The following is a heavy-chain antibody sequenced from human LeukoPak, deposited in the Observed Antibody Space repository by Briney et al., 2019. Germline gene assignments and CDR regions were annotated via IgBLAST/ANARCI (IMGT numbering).Heavy chain of an antibody. Sequence: ASVKVSCKASGYTFTNYGISWVRQAPGQGLEWVGWISTYNGNTNYAQKLQGRVTMTTDTSTSTAYMELISLRSDDTAVYYCARDLGYGGTRIDDWGQGALVTVSS. V-gene: IGHV1-18*01. J-gene: IGHJ4*02. D-gene: IGHD4-23*01. CDR3: ARDLGYGGTRIDD. CDR1: GYTFTNYG. CDR2: ISTYNGNT.